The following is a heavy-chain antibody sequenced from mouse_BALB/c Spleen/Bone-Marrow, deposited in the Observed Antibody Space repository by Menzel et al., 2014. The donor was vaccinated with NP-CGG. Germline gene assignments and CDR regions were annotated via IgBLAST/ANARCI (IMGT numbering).Heavy chain of an antibody. CDR1: GFTFTDYY. CDR3: ARDRNYDINWYFDV. D-gene: IGHD1-1*01. CDR2: IRNKANGYTT. J-gene: IGHJ1*01. V-gene: IGHV7-3*02. Sequence: EVMLVESGGGLVQPGGSLRLSCATSGFTFTDYYMSWVRQPPGKALEWLGFIRNKANGYTTECSASVKGRFTISRDNSQSILYLQMNILRTEDSATYYCARDRNYDINWYFDVWGAGTTVTVSS.